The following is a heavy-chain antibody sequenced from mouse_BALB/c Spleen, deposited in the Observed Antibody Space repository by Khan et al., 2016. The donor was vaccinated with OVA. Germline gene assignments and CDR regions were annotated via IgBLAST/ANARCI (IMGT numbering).Heavy chain of an antibody. Sequence: QVQLKESGPGLVAPSQSLSITCTVSGFSLSRYSVHWVRQPPGKGLEWLGMIWGGGSTDYNSALKSRLSISKDNYKSQVFFKMNRLQTDDTVMYYCARTIYYDYDGFAYWGQGTLVTGSA. V-gene: IGHV2-6-4*01. J-gene: IGHJ3*01. CDR1: GFSLSRYS. CDR3: ARTIYYDYDGFAY. D-gene: IGHD2-4*01. CDR2: IWGGGST.